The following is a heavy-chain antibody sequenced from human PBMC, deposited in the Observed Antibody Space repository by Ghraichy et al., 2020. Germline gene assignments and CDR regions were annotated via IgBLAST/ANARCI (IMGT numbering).Heavy chain of an antibody. CDR1: GGSISSYY. CDR3: ARDGNDYGGNSGDWFDP. V-gene: IGHV4-59*01. J-gene: IGHJ5*02. CDR2: IYYSGST. Sequence: SQTLSLTCTVSGGSISSYYWSWIRQPPGKGLEWIGYIYYSGSTNYNPSLKSRVTISVDTSKNQFSLKLSSVTAADTAVYYCARDGNDYGGNSGDWFDPWGQGTLVTVSS. D-gene: IGHD4-23*01.